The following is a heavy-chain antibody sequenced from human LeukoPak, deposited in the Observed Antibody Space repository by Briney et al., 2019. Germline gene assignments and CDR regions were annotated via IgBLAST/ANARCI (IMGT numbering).Heavy chain of an antibody. J-gene: IGHJ4*02. Sequence: GRSLRLSCAASGFTFSSYAMHWVRQAPGKGLEWVAVISYDGSKKYYADSVKGRFTISRDNSKNTLYLQMTSLRAEDPAVYYCARGGPYYGSGSSYYFDYWGQGTLVTVSS. CDR1: GFTFSSYA. V-gene: IGHV3-30*01. CDR3: ARGGPYYGSGSSYYFDY. D-gene: IGHD3-10*01. CDR2: ISYDGSKK.